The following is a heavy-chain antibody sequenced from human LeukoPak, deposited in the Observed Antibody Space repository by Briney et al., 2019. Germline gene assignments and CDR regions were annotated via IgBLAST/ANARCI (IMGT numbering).Heavy chain of an antibody. J-gene: IGHJ4*02. CDR3: ARIPHFYFGYGYFDS. CDR2: IDQSGAT. V-gene: IGHV4-34*01. Sequence: SETLSLTCVVYDGSFSGYYWSWLRQPPGKGLEWIAEIDQSGATNYNPSLKTRVIISVDTSKKQFSLTLTSMTAADTAVYYCARIPHFYFGYGYFDSWGQGTLVTVSS. CDR1: DGSFSGYY. D-gene: IGHD2/OR15-2a*01.